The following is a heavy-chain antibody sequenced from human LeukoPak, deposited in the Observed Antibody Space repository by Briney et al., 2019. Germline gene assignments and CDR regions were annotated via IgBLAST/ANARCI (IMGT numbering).Heavy chain of an antibody. CDR3: ASSYSSRLAQTSNFDY. CDR1: GYSISSGYY. Sequence: SETLSLTCTVSGYSISSGYYWGWIRQPPGKGLEWIGSIYYSGSTYYNPSLKSRVTISVDTSKNQFSLKLSSVTAADTAVYYCASSYSSRLAQTSNFDYWGQGTLVTVSS. CDR2: IYYSGST. D-gene: IGHD6-19*01. V-gene: IGHV4-38-2*02. J-gene: IGHJ4*02.